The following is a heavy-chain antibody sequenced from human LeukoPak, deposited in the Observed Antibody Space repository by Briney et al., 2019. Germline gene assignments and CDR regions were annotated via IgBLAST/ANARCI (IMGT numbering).Heavy chain of an antibody. D-gene: IGHD5-18*01. CDR1: GFTFSSYA. J-gene: IGHJ4*02. CDR3: ARDSLTYSYGQIDY. CDR2: ISGSGGST. Sequence: GGSLRLSCAASGFTFSSYAMSWVRQAPGKGLEWVSAISGSGGSTYYADSVKGRFTISRDNAKNSLYLQMNSLRAEDTAVYYCARDSLTYSYGQIDYWGQGTLVTVSS. V-gene: IGHV3-23*01.